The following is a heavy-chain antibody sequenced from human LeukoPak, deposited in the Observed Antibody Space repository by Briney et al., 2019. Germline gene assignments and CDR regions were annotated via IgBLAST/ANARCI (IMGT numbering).Heavy chain of an antibody. CDR1: GFTFRDYG. D-gene: IGHD3-10*01. Sequence: GGSLRLSCAASGFTFRDYGMSWVRQAPGKGLEWVANIKQDGSEKYYVDSVKGRFTISRDNAKNSLYLQMNSLRAEDTAVYYCARVHRGVIDYWGQGTLVTVSS. J-gene: IGHJ4*02. CDR3: ARVHRGVIDY. V-gene: IGHV3-7*01. CDR2: IKQDGSEK.